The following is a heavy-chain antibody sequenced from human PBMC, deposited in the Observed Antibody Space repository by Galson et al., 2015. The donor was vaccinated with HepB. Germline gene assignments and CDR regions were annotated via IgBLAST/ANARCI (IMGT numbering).Heavy chain of an antibody. J-gene: IGHJ6*04. D-gene: IGHD2/OR15-2a*01. Sequence: QSGAEVKQPGASVKVSCKPSGYTFTSYGITWVRQAPGQGLEWMGWITAYSGNTIYAQKLQGRLTMTTDTSTSTAYMELRSLRSDDTAVYYCARGGNSTPMDVWGKGTTVTVSS. V-gene: IGHV1-18*01. CDR1: GYTFTSYG. CDR2: ITAYSGNT. CDR3: ARGGNSTPMDV.